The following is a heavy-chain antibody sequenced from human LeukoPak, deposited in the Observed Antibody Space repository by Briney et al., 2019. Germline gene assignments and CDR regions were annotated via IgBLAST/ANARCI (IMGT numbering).Heavy chain of an antibody. V-gene: IGHV3-7*01. CDR3: ARDPVRWDNWFDP. Sequence: PGGSLRLSCAASGFTFSSYWMSWVRQAPGKGLEWVANIKQDGSEKYYVDSVKGRFTISRDNAKNSLYLQMNSLRAEDTAVYYCARDPVRWDNWFDPWGQGTLVTVSS. CDR1: GFTFSSYW. CDR2: IKQDGSEK. D-gene: IGHD3-10*01. J-gene: IGHJ5*02.